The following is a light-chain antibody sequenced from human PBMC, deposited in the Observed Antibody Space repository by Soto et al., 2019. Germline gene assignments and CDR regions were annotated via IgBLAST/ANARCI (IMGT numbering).Light chain of an antibody. V-gene: IGKV1-5*01. Sequence: QMSHSPSTLSASIGDRVTITCRASHNIRSRLAWFQQKPGKAPKLLIYDASSLESGVPQGFSGSGSGTEFTLTISSLEPEDFAVYYCQQRSSWLPITFGQGTRLEIK. CDR3: QQRSSWLPIT. CDR1: HNIRSR. J-gene: IGKJ5*01. CDR2: DAS.